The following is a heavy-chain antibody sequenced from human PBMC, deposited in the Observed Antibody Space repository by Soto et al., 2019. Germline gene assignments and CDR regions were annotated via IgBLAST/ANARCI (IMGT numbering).Heavy chain of an antibody. D-gene: IGHD2-2*01. CDR1: GYSFTSYW. V-gene: IGHV5-51*01. J-gene: IGHJ6*02. CDR2: IYPGDSDT. CDR3: ARHRTDSQVVVVLAARAYYYYYGIDV. Sequence: GESLKISCKGSGYSFTSYWIGLVRQMPGKGLEWMGIIYPGDSDTRYSPSFQGQVTISADKSISTAYLQWSSLKASDTAMYYCARHRTDSQVVVVLAARAYYYYYGIDVSGQGTTLTGS.